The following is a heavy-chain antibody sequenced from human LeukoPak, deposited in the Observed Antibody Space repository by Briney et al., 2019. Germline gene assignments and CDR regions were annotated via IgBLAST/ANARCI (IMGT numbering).Heavy chain of an antibody. CDR2: IYYSGST. CDR1: GASISSYY. V-gene: IGHV4-59*01. J-gene: IGHJ5*02. Sequence: SETLSLTCTVSGASISSYYWSWIRQPPGKGLEWIGYIYYSGSTRYNLSLKSRVTISVDTSKNQFSLKLSSVTAADTAVYYCARVGILRFPSNWFDPWGQGTLVTVSS. CDR3: ARVGILRFPSNWFDP. D-gene: IGHD3-3*01.